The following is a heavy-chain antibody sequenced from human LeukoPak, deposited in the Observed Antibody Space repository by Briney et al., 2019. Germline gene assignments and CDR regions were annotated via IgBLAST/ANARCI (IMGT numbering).Heavy chain of an antibody. Sequence: SETLSLTCTVSGGSISSSSYYWAWIRQPPGKGLEWIGSLYYSGSTYYNPSLKSRVTISVDTSKSQFSLKLSSVAAADTAVYYCARGAGWLIDYWGQGILVTVSS. CDR3: ARGAGWLIDY. J-gene: IGHJ4*02. D-gene: IGHD3-16*01. V-gene: IGHV4-39*07. CDR2: LYYSGST. CDR1: GGSISSSSYY.